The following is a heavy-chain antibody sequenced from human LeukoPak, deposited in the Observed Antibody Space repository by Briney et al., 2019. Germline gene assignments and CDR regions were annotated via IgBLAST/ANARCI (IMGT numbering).Heavy chain of an antibody. J-gene: IGHJ4*02. D-gene: IGHD2-2*01. CDR2: INHSGST. CDR3: ARGSVPAAMSLDY. V-gene: IGHV4-34*01. Sequence: SETLSLTCAVYGGSFSGYYWSWIRQPPGKGLEWTGEINHSGSTNYNPSLKSRVTISVDTSKNQFSLKLSSVTAADTAVYYCARGSVPAAMSLDYWGQGTLVIVSS. CDR1: GGSFSGYY.